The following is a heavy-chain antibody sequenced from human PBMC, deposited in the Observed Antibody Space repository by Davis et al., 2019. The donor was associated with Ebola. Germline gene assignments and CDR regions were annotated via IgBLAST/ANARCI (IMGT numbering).Heavy chain of an antibody. D-gene: IGHD3-22*01. V-gene: IGHV4-31*03. Sequence: MPSETLSLTCTVSGGSISSGGFYWSWTRQHPGQGREWHGYIYYSGNTYYNPSLKSRLTISVDTSKNQFSLKLSSVTAADTAVYYCASLIYYDSSGYYGYYFDYWGQGTLVTVSS. CDR3: ASLIYYDSSGYYGYYFDY. CDR2: IYYSGNT. J-gene: IGHJ4*02. CDR1: GGSISSGGFY.